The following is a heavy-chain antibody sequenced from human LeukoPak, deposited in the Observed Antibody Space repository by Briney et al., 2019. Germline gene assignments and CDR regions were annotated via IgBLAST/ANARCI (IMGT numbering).Heavy chain of an antibody. Sequence: GGSLRLSCAASGFTLSSYAMSWVRQAPGKGLEWVSAISDSGNTYHADSVRGRFTISRDSSKNTLFLQMNSLRAEDTAVYYCARGQVAFDIWGQGTMVTVSS. CDR1: GFTLSSYA. CDR2: ISDSGNT. CDR3: ARGQVAFDI. J-gene: IGHJ3*02. V-gene: IGHV3-23*01.